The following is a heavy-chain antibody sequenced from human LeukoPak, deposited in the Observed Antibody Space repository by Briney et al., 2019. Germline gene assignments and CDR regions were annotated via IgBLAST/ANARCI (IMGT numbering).Heavy chain of an antibody. V-gene: IGHV3-64*02. J-gene: IGHJ6*03. Sequence: GGSLRLSCAASGFTFSNYAMHWVRQAPGKGLEYVSSINGDGDSTYYAASVKGRFTISRDNAKNTLFLQMNSLRAEDTAVYYCARDNYYYYMDVWGKGTTVTISS. CDR2: INGDGDST. CDR3: ARDNYYYYMDV. CDR1: GFTFSNYA.